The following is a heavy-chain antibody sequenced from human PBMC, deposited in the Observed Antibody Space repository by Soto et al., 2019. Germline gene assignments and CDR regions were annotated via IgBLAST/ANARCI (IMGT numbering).Heavy chain of an antibody. D-gene: IGHD2-8*02. V-gene: IGHV1-69*01. Sequence: QVQLVQSGAEVKKPGSSVKVSCKASGGTFSSYAISWVRQAPGQGLEWMGGIIPIFGTANYVQKFQGRVTITADESTSTAYMELRSLRSEDTAVYYCARDKYGTAGLGWFDPWGQGTLVTVSS. CDR1: GGTFSSYA. J-gene: IGHJ5*02. CDR3: ARDKYGTAGLGWFDP. CDR2: IIPIFGTA.